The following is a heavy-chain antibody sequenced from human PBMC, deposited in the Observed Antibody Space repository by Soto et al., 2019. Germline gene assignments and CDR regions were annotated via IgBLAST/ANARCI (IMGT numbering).Heavy chain of an antibody. CDR1: GFTFSSYW. Sequence: EVQLVESGGGLVQPGGSLRLSCVTSGFTFSSYWMHWVRQDPGKGLVWVACLSGDGTDTRYADSVKVRFSISRDNAKDTLYLQMNSLKDEDTAVYFCGRDPMDSTPIDLWGQGALVTVSS. J-gene: IGHJ4*02. D-gene: IGHD2-15*01. CDR3: GRDPMDSTPIDL. V-gene: IGHV3-74*01. CDR2: LSGDGTDT.